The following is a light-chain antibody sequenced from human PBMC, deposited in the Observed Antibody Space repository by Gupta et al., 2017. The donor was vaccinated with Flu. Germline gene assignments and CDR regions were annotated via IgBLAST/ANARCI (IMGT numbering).Light chain of an antibody. CDR1: SSDVGTYNY. CDR3: ASYAGSNNRYV. J-gene: IGLJ1*01. Sequence: QSALTQPPSASGSPGQSVTISCTGSSSDVGTYNYVSWYQHHPGQAPNLLIYEVSKRPPGVPDRFSGSKSGNTASLTASGLQAEDEGDYYCASYAGSNNRYVFGTGTKVTVL. V-gene: IGLV2-8*01. CDR2: EVS.